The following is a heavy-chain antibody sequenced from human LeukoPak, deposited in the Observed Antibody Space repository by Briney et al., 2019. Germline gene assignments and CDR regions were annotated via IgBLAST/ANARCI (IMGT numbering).Heavy chain of an antibody. D-gene: IGHD3-16*01. CDR3: ARGGYDYVWGSAFDY. Sequence: SETLSLTCTVSGGSISSYFWSWIRQPPGKGLEWIGYVYYSGSTNYNPSLNSRVTTSVDTSKNQFSLKLSSVTAADTAVYYCARGGYDYVWGSAFDYWGQGMLVTVSS. V-gene: IGHV4-59*01. CDR2: VYYSGST. CDR1: GGSISSYF. J-gene: IGHJ4*02.